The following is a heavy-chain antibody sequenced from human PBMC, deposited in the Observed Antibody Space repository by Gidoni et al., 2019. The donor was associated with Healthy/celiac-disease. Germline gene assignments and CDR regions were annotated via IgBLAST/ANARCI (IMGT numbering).Heavy chain of an antibody. D-gene: IGHD2-15*01. CDR3: ARTRDCSGGSCYYYYYGMDV. CDR1: GVSISSGGYY. Sequence: QVQLQESRPGLVKPSQTLSLTCTVSGVSISSGGYYWSWIRQHPGKGLEWIGYIYYSGSTYYNPSLKSRVTISVDTSKNQFSLKLSSVTAADTAVYYCARTRDCSGGSCYYYYYGMDVWGQGTTVTVSS. J-gene: IGHJ6*02. CDR2: IYYSGST. V-gene: IGHV4-31*03.